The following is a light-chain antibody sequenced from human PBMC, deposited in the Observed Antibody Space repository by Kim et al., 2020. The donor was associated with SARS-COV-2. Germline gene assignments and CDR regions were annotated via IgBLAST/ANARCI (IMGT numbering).Light chain of an antibody. CDR1: SVDVGGYNF. V-gene: IGLV2-8*01. J-gene: IGLJ1*01. CDR3: SSYAGSNNV. Sequence: PGQPVTSSATVTSVDVGGYNFVSWYHQHPGNAPKLMIYEVSKRPSGVPDRFSGSKSGNTASLTVSGLQAEDEADYYCSSYAGSNNVFGTGTKVTVL. CDR2: EVS.